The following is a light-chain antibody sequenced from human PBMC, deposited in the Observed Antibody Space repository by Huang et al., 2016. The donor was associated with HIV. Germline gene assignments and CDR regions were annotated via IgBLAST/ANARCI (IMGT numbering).Light chain of an antibody. V-gene: IGKV1-39*01. CDR2: GAS. Sequence: DIQMTQAPPSLSAAVGDRVIITCRASQIINKYLNWYKQMPGMAPKLLISGASSLQGGVSSRFSGSGSGTDFTLTIRDLQPEDTATYHCQQSYNIPRTFGQGTLLEI. CDR1: QIINKY. J-gene: IGKJ2*01. CDR3: QQSYNIPRT.